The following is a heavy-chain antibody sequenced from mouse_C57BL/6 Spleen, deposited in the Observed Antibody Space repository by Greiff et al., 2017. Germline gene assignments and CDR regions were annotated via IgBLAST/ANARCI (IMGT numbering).Heavy chain of an antibody. CDR3: TKLGRGYFDV. V-gene: IGHV6-3*01. CDR1: GFTFSNYW. D-gene: IGHD4-1*01. CDR2: IRLKSDNYAT. J-gene: IGHJ1*03. Sequence: EVKVEESGGGLVQPGGSMKLSCVASGFTFSNYWMNWVRQSPEKGLEWVAQIRLKSDNYATHYAESVKGRFTISRDDSKSSVYLQMNNLRAEDTGIYYCTKLGRGYFDVWGTGTTVTVSS.